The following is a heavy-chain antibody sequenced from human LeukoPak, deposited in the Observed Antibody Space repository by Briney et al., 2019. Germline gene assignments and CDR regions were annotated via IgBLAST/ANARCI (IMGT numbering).Heavy chain of an antibody. D-gene: IGHD7-27*01. V-gene: IGHV3-21*01. CDR3: ARDLSSGDPLSAFDI. Sequence: GGSLRLSCAASEFTFSVYTINWVRQAPGKGLEWVSSISSSNYIYYADSVKGRFTISRDNAKNSLYLQMNSLRAEDTAVYYCARDLSSGDPLSAFDIWGQGTMVTVSS. CDR2: ISSSNYI. CDR1: EFTFSVYT. J-gene: IGHJ3*02.